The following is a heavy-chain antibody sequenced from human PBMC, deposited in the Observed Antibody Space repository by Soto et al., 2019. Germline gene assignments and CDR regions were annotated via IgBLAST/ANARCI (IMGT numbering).Heavy chain of an antibody. J-gene: IGHJ4*02. CDR1: GFTFSSYA. CDR2: ISGSGGST. D-gene: IGHD3-10*01. Sequence: GGSLRLSCAASGFTFSSYAMSWVRQAPGKGLEWVSAISGSGGSTYYADSVKGRFTISRDNSKNTLYLQMNSLRAEDTAVYYCAKDKRASSGSFLLSYYFDYWGQGTLVTVSS. CDR3: AKDKRASSGSFLLSYYFDY. V-gene: IGHV3-23*01.